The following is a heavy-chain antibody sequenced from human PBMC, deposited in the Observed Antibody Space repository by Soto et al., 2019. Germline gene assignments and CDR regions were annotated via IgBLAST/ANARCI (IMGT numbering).Heavy chain of an antibody. D-gene: IGHD3-3*01. CDR2: ISYDGSNK. J-gene: IGHJ6*02. Sequence: GGSLRLSCAASGFTFSSYGMHWVRQAPGKGLEWVAVISYDGSNKYYADSVKGRFTISRDNSKNTLYLQMNSLRAEDTAVYYCAKDPYDFWSGYSSSGMDVWGQGTTVTVSS. CDR1: GFTFSSYG. CDR3: AKDPYDFWSGYSSSGMDV. V-gene: IGHV3-30*18.